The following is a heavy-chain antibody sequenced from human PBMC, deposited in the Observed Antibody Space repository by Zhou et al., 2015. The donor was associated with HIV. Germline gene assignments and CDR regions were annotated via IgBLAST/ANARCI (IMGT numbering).Heavy chain of an antibody. CDR3: ARVSVAMRGIAVAGYFDY. V-gene: IGHV1-18*04. CDR1: GYTFTGYY. J-gene: IGHJ4*02. CDR2: ISAYNGNT. Sequence: QVQLVQSGAEVKKPGASVKVSCKASGYTFTGYYMHWVRQAPGQGLEWMGWISAYNGNTNFAQKLQGRVTMTTDTSTSTAYMELSSLRSEDTAVYYCARVSVAMRGIAVAGYFDYWGQGTLVTVSS. D-gene: IGHD6-19*01.